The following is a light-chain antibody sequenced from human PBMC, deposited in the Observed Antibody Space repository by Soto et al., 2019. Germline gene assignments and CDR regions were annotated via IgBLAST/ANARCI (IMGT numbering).Light chain of an antibody. Sequence: DIQMTQSPSSLSESVGDRVTITCRASQSISSYLNWYQQKPGKAPKLLIYAASSLQSGVPSRFSGSGSGTDFTLTISSLQPEDFATYYCQQSYSTLYTFGQGTKLEI. CDR3: QQSYSTLYT. J-gene: IGKJ2*01. CDR1: QSISSY. CDR2: AAS. V-gene: IGKV1-39*01.